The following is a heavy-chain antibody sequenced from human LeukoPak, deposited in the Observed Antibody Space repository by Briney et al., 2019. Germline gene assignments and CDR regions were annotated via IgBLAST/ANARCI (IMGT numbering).Heavy chain of an antibody. Sequence: GGSLRLSCAASGFTFSSYGMHWVRQAPGKGLEWVAFIRYDGSNKYYADSVKGRFTISRDNSKNTLYLQMNSLRAEDTAVYYCAKDRIAARHIIDYWGQGTLVTLSS. J-gene: IGHJ4*02. CDR2: IRYDGSNK. CDR3: AKDRIAARHIIDY. V-gene: IGHV3-30*02. CDR1: GFTFSSYG. D-gene: IGHD6-6*01.